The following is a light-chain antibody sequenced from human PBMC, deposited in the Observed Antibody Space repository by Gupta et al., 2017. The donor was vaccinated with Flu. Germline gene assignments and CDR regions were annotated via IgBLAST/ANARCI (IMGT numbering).Light chain of an antibody. CDR1: SGDVRNYDY. J-gene: IGLJ2*01. Sequence: TSGDVRNYDYVSWYQQHPGKAPKLILYGVTERPSGVPDRFSGSKSGNTASLTISGLQAEDEADYYCCSYAGTFTCLFGGGTKVTVL. CDR2: GVT. CDR3: CSYAGTFTCL. V-gene: IGLV2-11*03.